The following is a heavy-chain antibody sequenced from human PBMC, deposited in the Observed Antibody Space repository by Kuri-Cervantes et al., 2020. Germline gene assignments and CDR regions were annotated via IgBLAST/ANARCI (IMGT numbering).Heavy chain of an antibody. V-gene: IGHV3-15*01. CDR2: IKSKTDGGTT. Sequence: GESLKISCAASGFTFSYAWMNWVRQAPGKGLEWVGRIKSKTDGGTTDYAAPVKGRFTISRDDSKNTLYLQMNSLKTEDTAVYYCTTARITIFGVVIMYFDYWGQGTLVTVSS. J-gene: IGHJ4*02. D-gene: IGHD3-3*01. CDR3: TTARITIFGVVIMYFDY. CDR1: GFTFSYAW.